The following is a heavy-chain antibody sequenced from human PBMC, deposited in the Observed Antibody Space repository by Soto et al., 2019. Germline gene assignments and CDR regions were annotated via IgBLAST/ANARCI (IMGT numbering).Heavy chain of an antibody. Sequence: GGSLRLSCAASGFTFSSYGMHWVRQAPGKGLEWVAVISYDGSNKYYADSVKGRFTISRDNSKNTLYLQMNSLRAEDTAVYYCAKDQTRITMIVVVIKRYGMDVWGQGTTVTVSS. V-gene: IGHV3-30*18. J-gene: IGHJ6*02. D-gene: IGHD3-22*01. CDR3: AKDQTRITMIVVVIKRYGMDV. CDR2: ISYDGSNK. CDR1: GFTFSSYG.